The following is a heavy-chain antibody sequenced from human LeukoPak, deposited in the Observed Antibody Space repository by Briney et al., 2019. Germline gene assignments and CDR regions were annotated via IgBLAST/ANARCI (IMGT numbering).Heavy chain of an antibody. V-gene: IGHV3-7*01. CDR3: ARSGYSVFWY. J-gene: IGHJ4*02. Sequence: GVSLRLSCAASGFTFSNYWMSWVRQAPGKGLEWVANIKEDGTEKYSLDSVKGRFTVSRDNVKNSLYLQLNNVRVEDTAIYYCARSGYSVFWYWGQGALVTVSS. D-gene: IGHD5/OR15-5a*01. CDR1: GFTFSNYW. CDR2: IKEDGTEK.